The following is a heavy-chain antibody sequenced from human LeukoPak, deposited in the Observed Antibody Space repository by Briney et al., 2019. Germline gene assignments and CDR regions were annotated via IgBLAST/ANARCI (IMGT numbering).Heavy chain of an antibody. D-gene: IGHD6-19*01. V-gene: IGHV4-38-2*02. J-gene: IGHJ3*02. CDR3: ARDLLAVAVWGAFDI. Sequence: KSSETLSLTCTVSGYSISSGYYWGWIRQPPGQGLEWIGSIYHSGSTYYNPSLKSRVTISVDTSKNQFSLKLSSVTAADTAVYYCARDLLAVAVWGAFDIWGQGTMVTVSS. CDR1: GYSISSGYY. CDR2: IYHSGST.